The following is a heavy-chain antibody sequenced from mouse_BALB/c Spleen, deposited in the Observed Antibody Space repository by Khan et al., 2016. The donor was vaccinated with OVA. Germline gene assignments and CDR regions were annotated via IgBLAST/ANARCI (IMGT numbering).Heavy chain of an antibody. D-gene: IGHD1-2*01. V-gene: IGHV14-3*02. CDR2: IDPANGKT. J-gene: IGHJ4*01. CDR1: GFYINDTY. CDR3: ASSLLLYAMDY. Sequence: VQLQQSGAELVKPGASVKLSCTGSGFYINDTYIQWVKQRPEQGLEWIGRIDPANGKTIFDPKFQGKATITADTSSNTAYLNLSSLTSEDTIVYYCASSLLLYAMDYWGQGTSVTVSS.